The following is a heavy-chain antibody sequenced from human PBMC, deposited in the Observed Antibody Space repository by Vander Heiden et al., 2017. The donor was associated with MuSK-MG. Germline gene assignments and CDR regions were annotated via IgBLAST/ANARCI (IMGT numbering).Heavy chain of an antibody. CDR2: IIPGFGTA. CDR3: AKDEGSGTWFDY. J-gene: IGHJ4*02. V-gene: IGHV1-69*01. CDR1: GGPFSSYP. Sequence: QVQLVQSGAELRKPGSSVKVSCKASGGPFSSYPFSWVRQAPGQGLEWVGGIIPGFGTATYAQNFQGRVTVTADESTSTVYMELSSLRSEDTAMYYCAKDEGSGTWFDYWGQGSFVTVSS. D-gene: IGHD3-10*01.